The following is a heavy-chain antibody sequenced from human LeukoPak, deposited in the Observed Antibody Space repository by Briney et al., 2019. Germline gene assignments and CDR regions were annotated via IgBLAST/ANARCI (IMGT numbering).Heavy chain of an antibody. V-gene: IGHV4-4*02. CDR1: GASISSSNW. D-gene: IGHD3-9*01. CDR3: ARRPQVFYDILTGNFDY. J-gene: IGHJ4*02. Sequence: SGTLSLTCAVSGASISSSNWGSWVRQPPGQGLEWIGEIYHSGSTNYNPSLKSRVTISVDKSKNQFSLKLSSVTAADTAVYYCARRPQVFYDILTGNFDYWGQGTLVTVSS. CDR2: IYHSGST.